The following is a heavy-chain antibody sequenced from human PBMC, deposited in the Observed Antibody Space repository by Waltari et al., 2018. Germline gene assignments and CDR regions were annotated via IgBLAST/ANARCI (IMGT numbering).Heavy chain of an antibody. V-gene: IGHV3-53*01. Sequence: EVQLVESGGGLIQPGGSLRLSCVASGFPVSRNHMSWVRQAPGKGLEWVSITYSGGSTDYADSVKGRFTISRDNSKNTVYLQMNSLRAEDTAVYYCARETYYDRSAYFRLGAFDIWGLGTMVTVSS. CDR3: ARETYYDRSAYFRLGAFDI. J-gene: IGHJ3*02. D-gene: IGHD3-22*01. CDR2: TYSGGST. CDR1: GFPVSRNH.